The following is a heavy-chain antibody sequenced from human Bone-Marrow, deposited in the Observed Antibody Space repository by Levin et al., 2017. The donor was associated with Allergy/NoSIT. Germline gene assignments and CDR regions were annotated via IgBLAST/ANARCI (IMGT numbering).Heavy chain of an antibody. J-gene: IGHJ4*01. CDR3: ARHPQYFVWTGSYPPADFDY. CDR1: GASLSKYY. V-gene: IGHV4-59*01. Sequence: SETLSLTCTVSGASLSKYYWSWIRQPPGKGLEWIGYAHDSGSTNYNPSLKSRVTLSVDTSKNQFSLRLNSVTAADTAFYYCARHPQYFVWTGSYPPADFDYWGRGTLVTVSS. CDR2: AHDSGST. D-gene: IGHD3/OR15-3a*01.